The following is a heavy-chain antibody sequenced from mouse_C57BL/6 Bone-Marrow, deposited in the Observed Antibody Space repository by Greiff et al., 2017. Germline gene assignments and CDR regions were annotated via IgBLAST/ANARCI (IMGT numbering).Heavy chain of an antibody. J-gene: IGHJ1*03. CDR2: INPYNGGT. D-gene: IGHD2-4*01. CDR3: ALLYDYDGYWYFDV. CDR1: GYTFTDYY. V-gene: IGHV1-19*01. Sequence: EVQLQQSGPVLVKPGASVKMSCKASGYTFTDYYMNWVKQSHGKSLEWIGVINPYNGGTSYNQKFKGKATLTVDKSSSTAYMDLNSLTSEDSAVYSCALLYDYDGYWYFDVWGTGTTVTVSS.